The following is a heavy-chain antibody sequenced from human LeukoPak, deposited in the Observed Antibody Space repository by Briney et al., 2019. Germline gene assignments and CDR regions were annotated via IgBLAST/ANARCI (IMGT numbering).Heavy chain of an antibody. Sequence: GASVKVSCKASGYTFTGYYMHWVRQAPGQGLEWMGWINPNSGGTNYAQKFQGRVTMTRDTSISTAYMELSSLRSEDTAVYYCARPMWSGYSTLDDAFDIWGQGTMVTVSS. V-gene: IGHV1-2*02. CDR3: ARPMWSGYSTLDDAFDI. D-gene: IGHD3-3*01. J-gene: IGHJ3*02. CDR2: INPNSGGT. CDR1: GYTFTGYY.